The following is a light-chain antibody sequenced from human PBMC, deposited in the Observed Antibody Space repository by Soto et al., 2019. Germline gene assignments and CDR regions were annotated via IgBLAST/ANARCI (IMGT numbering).Light chain of an antibody. CDR2: AAS. CDR3: QKYNSAPGT. J-gene: IGKJ1*01. Sequence: DIQMTQSPSSLSASVGDRVTITCRASQDIGNSLAWYQQRPGKVPKLLIYAASALQSGVPSRFSGSGSGTDFTLTISSLQPEDFATYCCQKYNSAPGTSGQGTKVEIK. CDR1: QDIGNS. V-gene: IGKV1-27*01.